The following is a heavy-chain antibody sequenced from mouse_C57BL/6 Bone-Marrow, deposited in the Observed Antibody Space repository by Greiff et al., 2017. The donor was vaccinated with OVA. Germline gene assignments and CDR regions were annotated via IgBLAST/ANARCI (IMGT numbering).Heavy chain of an antibody. CDR2: ILPGSGST. Sequence: VQVVESGAELMKPGASVKLSCKATGYTFTGYWIEWVKQRPGHGLEWIGEILPGSGSTNYNEKFKGKATFTADTSSNTAYMQLSSLTTEDSAIYYCARSSYYYGSSYNAMDYWGQGTSVTVSS. D-gene: IGHD1-1*01. J-gene: IGHJ4*01. CDR3: ARSSYYYGSSYNAMDY. V-gene: IGHV1-9*01. CDR1: GYTFTGYW.